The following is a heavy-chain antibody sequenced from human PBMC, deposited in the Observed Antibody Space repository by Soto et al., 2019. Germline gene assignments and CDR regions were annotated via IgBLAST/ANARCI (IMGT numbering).Heavy chain of an antibody. CDR2: IIPIFGTA. V-gene: IGHV1-69*13. CDR3: ARDNRVEMATIKVYYGMDV. D-gene: IGHD5-12*01. CDR1: GGTFSSYA. Sequence: SVKVCSKSYGGTFSSYAISLVRQAPGQGLEWMGGIIPIFGTANYAQKFQGRVTITADESTSTAYMELSSLRSEDTAVYYCARDNRVEMATIKVYYGMDVWGQGTPVTVSS. J-gene: IGHJ6*01.